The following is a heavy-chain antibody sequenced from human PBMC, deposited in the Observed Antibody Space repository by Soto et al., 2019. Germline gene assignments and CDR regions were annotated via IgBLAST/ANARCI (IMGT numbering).Heavy chain of an antibody. Sequence: SETMSLTCTVSGGSISSGDDYWSWIRQPPGKGLECIGYIYYSGSTYYNPSLKSRVTMSVDTSKKQFSLKLSAVTAADTAVYYSGRWDEGSGYLDYWGQGTLVIVS. V-gene: IGHV4-30-4*01. CDR2: IYYSGST. CDR3: GRWDEGSGYLDY. CDR1: GGSISSGDDY. J-gene: IGHJ4*02. D-gene: IGHD3-22*01.